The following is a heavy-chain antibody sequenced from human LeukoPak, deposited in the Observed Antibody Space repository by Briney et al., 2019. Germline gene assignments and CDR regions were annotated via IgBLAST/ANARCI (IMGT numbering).Heavy chain of an antibody. Sequence: SETLSLTCTVSGGSISSGGYYWSWIRQHPGKGLEWIGYIYYSGSTYYNPSLKSRVTISVDTSKNQFSLKLSSVTAADTAVYYCARLEEWELLGAFDIWGQGTMVTVSS. D-gene: IGHD1-26*01. V-gene: IGHV4-31*03. CDR1: GGSISSGGYY. CDR2: IYYSGST. CDR3: ARLEEWELLGAFDI. J-gene: IGHJ3*02.